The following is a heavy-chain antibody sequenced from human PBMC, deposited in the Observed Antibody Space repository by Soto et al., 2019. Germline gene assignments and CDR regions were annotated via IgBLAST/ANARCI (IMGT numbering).Heavy chain of an antibody. V-gene: IGHV3-23*01. Sequence: DVQLLESGGGLVQPGGSLRFSCAAPGINFLTYARAWFRQAPGKGLEWVSVISSSGITYYADSVKGRFTISRDISNSTLLLQMNSLRVEDTAVYYCTTMGTSIGYMDYFDYWGRGSLVIVSS. J-gene: IGHJ4*02. D-gene: IGHD5-12*01. CDR2: ISSSGIT. CDR3: TTMGTSIGYMDYFDY. CDR1: GINFLTYA.